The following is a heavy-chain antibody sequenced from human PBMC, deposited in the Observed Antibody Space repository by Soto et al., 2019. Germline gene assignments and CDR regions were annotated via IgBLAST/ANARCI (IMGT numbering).Heavy chain of an antibody. CDR1: NSSLGAFH. J-gene: IGHJ3*01. Sequence: SETLSLTCAIYNSSLGAFHWTWIRQPPGKGLEWIGELIHGGSTNYNPSLRSRVTFSLDTSKSQFSLHVMSVTAADTAVYYCARSPLSYDYVRQTWREVGDSFDVWGRGTSVT. D-gene: IGHD3-10*02. V-gene: IGHV4-34*12. CDR3: ARSPLSYDYVRQTWREVGDSFDV. CDR2: LIHGGST.